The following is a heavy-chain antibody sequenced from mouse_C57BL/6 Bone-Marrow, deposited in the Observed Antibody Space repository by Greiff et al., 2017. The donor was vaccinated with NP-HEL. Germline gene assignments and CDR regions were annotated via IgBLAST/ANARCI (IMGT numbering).Heavy chain of an antibody. V-gene: IGHV5-12*01. Sequence: EVQGVESGGGLVQPGGSLKLSCAASGFTFSDYYMYWVRQTPEKRLEWVAYISNGGGSTYYPDTVKGRFTISRDNAKNTLYLQMSRLKSEDTAMYYCARRGWLLNYYAMDYWGQGTSVTVSS. CDR3: ARRGWLLNYYAMDY. J-gene: IGHJ4*01. CDR1: GFTFSDYY. CDR2: ISNGGGST. D-gene: IGHD2-3*01.